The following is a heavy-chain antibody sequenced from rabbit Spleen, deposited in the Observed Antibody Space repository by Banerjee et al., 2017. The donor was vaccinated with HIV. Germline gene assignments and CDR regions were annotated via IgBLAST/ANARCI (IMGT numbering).Heavy chain of an antibody. V-gene: IGHV1S47*01. CDR1: GFDFGSYG. Sequence: QEQLVESGGGLVQPEGSLTLTCKASGFDFGSYGMCWVRQAPGKGPEWIACIVNGNGNTYYATWAKGRLTISKTSSTTVTLQLTSLTAADTATYFCVRARPYPFVLWGQRTLVTVS. CDR3: VRARPYPFVL. CDR2: IVNGNGNT. D-gene: IGHD1-1*01. J-gene: IGHJ3*01.